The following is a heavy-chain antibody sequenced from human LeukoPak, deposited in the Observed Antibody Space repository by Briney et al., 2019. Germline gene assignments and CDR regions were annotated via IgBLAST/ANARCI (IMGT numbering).Heavy chain of an antibody. D-gene: IGHD1-7*01. Sequence: PSETLSLACTVSGGSISSYYWSWIRQPPGRGLEWIGYIYYSGSTNYNPSLKSRVTISVDTSKNQFSLKLSSVTAADTAVYYCARDNWNYGSSMDVWGQGTTVTVSS. CDR1: GGSISSYY. J-gene: IGHJ6*02. CDR2: IYYSGST. CDR3: ARDNWNYGSSMDV. V-gene: IGHV4-59*01.